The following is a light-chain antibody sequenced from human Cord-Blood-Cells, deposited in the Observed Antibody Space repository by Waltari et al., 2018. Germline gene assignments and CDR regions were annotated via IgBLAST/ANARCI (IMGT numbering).Light chain of an antibody. V-gene: IGKV1-5*03. CDR2: KAS. Sequence: DIPVSQSPSTLSASIGDRVTITCRASQSISSWLAWYQQKPGKAPKLRIYKASSLESGVPSRFSGSGSGTGFTLTISSLQPDDFATYYCQQYNSYPWTFGQGTKVEIK. CDR1: QSISSW. J-gene: IGKJ1*01. CDR3: QQYNSYPWT.